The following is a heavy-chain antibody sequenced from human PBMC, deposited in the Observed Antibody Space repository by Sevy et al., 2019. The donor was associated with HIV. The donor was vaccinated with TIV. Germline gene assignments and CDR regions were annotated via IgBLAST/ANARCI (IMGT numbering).Heavy chain of an antibody. Sequence: GGSLRLSCAASGFTFNTYAMHWVRQAPGKGLDWLTFISYDGGNKYYANSVKSRLTISRDNSKSMVYLQMTSLRAEDTALYYCASAPQGGSDVITPPDYWGQGTLVTVSS. D-gene: IGHD3-10*01. CDR2: ISYDGGNK. V-gene: IGHV3-30-3*01. CDR1: GFTFNTYA. J-gene: IGHJ4*02. CDR3: ASAPQGGSDVITPPDY.